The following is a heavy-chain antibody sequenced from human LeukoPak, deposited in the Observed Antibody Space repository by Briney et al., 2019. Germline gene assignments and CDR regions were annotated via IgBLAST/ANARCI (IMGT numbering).Heavy chain of an antibody. D-gene: IGHD2-15*01. V-gene: IGHV4-39*07. CDR3: AKYGFSYCSGSECIPH. CDR2: IYFTGST. CDR1: GDSVSSSSYY. J-gene: IGHJ4*02. Sequence: PSETLSLTCTVSGDSVSSSSYYWGWIRQPPGKGLEWIGSIYFTGSTYYNPSLKSRVTISVDTSKNQFSLKLTSVTAADTAVYYRAKYGFSYCSGSECIPHWGQGTLVTVSS.